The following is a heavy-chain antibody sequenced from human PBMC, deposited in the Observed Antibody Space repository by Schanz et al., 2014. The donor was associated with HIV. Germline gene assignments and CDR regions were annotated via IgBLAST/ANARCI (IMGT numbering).Heavy chain of an antibody. D-gene: IGHD3-22*01. V-gene: IGHV3-23*01. Sequence: EVQLLESGGGLEQPGGSLRLSCAASGFTFSSYAMNWVRQAPGKGLEWVSSISESGGRSYYADSVNGRFTISRDNSKNTLYLQMTTLRTEDTAVYYCAKPEYDSRGNSQSHFDSWGQGTLVTVSS. J-gene: IGHJ4*02. CDR1: GFTFSSYA. CDR3: AKPEYDSRGNSQSHFDS. CDR2: ISESGGRS.